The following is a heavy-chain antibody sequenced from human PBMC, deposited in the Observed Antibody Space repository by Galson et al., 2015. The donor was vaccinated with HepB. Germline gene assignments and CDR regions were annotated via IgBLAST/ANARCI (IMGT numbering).Heavy chain of an antibody. CDR1: GYTFTSYA. V-gene: IGHV1-3*01. J-gene: IGHJ4*02. D-gene: IGHD3-9*01. CDR2: INAGNGNT. CDR3: ARDTLTILLSGGGFDY. Sequence: QSGAEVKKSGASVKVSCKASGYTFTSYAMHWVRQAPGQRLEWMGWINAGNGNTKYSQKFQGRVTITRDTSASTAYMELSSLRSEDTAVYYCARDTLTILLSGGGFDYWGQGTLVTVSS.